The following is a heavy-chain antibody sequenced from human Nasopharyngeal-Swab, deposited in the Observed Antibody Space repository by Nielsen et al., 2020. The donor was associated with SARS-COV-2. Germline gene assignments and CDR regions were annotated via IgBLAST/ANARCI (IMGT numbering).Heavy chain of an antibody. V-gene: IGHV3-11*01. D-gene: IGHD3-10*01. Sequence: GESLKISCAASGFTFSDYYMSWIRQAPGKGLEWVSYISSSGSTIYYADSVKGRCTISRDNAKNSLYLQMNSLRAEDTAVYYCATPEVGFGGPDYWGQGTLVTVSS. CDR1: GFTFSDYY. CDR3: ATPEVGFGGPDY. CDR2: ISSSGSTI. J-gene: IGHJ4*02.